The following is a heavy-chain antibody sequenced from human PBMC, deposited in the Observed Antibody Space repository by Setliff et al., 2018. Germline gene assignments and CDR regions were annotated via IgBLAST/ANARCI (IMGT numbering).Heavy chain of an antibody. CDR1: GASVSSHY. Sequence: SETLSLTCNVSGASVSSHYWDWIRQPPGKGLEWIGGIFYNGTANYSPSLRSRLTVSVDTSKNQFSLKLRSVTAADTAVYYCARGGTFRYFDFWGQGAPVTVSS. CDR2: IFYNGTA. J-gene: IGHJ4*02. V-gene: IGHV4-59*02. CDR3: ARGGTFRYFDF. D-gene: IGHD5-12*01.